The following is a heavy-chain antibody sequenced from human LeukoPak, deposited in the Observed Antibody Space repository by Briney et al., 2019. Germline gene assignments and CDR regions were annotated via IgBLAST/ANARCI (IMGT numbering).Heavy chain of an antibody. CDR3: ATHLGSYFDY. Sequence: PGGSLRLSCAASGFTFSSYGMHWVRQAPGKGLEWVAVISYDGGNKYYADSVKGRFTISRDNSKNTLYLQMNSLRAEDTAVYYCATHLGSYFDYWGQGTLVTVSS. CDR1: GFTFSSYG. CDR2: ISYDGGNK. D-gene: IGHD1-26*01. V-gene: IGHV3-30*03. J-gene: IGHJ4*02.